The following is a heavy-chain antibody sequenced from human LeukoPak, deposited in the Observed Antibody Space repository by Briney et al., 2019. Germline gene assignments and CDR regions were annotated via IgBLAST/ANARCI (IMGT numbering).Heavy chain of an antibody. D-gene: IGHD5-18*01. J-gene: IGHJ4*02. Sequence: GESLNISCKGSGYSFTTYWISWVRQTPGKGLEWMGRIDPSDSYTNYSPSFQGHVTISADKSISTAYLQWSSLKASDTAMYYCARRDTTMVFDYWGQGTLVTVSS. V-gene: IGHV5-10-1*01. CDR2: IDPSDSYT. CDR3: ARRDTTMVFDY. CDR1: GYSFTTYW.